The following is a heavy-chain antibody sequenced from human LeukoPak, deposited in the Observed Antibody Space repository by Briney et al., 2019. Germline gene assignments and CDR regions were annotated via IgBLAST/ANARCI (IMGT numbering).Heavy chain of an antibody. D-gene: IGHD3-22*01. CDR2: IRSKASRYTT. V-gene: IGHV3-72*01. CDR1: GFIFSDFY. CDR3: ARTTSGSADY. Sequence: PGGSLRLSCAASGFIFSDFYMDWVRQAPRKGLEWVGRIRSKASRYTTEYAASVRGRFTISGDASKNSLYLQMGSLKIEDTAVYYCARTTSGSADYWGQGVLVTVSS. J-gene: IGHJ4*02.